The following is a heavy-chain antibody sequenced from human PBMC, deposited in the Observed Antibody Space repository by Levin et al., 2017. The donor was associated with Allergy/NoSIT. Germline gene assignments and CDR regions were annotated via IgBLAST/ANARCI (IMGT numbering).Heavy chain of an antibody. D-gene: IGHD6-13*01. CDR2: INHSGST. V-gene: IGHV4-34*01. Sequence: SCAVYGGSFSGYYWSWIRQPPGKGLEWIGEINHSGSTNYNPSLKSRVTISVDTSKNQFSLKLSSVTAADTAVYYCARGRVPRRQQLVRPYYGMDVWGQGTTVTVSS. J-gene: IGHJ6*02. CDR3: ARGRVPRRQQLVRPYYGMDV. CDR1: GGSFSGYY.